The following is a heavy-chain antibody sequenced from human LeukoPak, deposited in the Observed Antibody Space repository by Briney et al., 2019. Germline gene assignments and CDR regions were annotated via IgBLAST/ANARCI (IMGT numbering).Heavy chain of an antibody. J-gene: IGHJ3*02. Sequence: GGSLRLSCAASGFTFSSYSMNCVRQAPGKGLEWVSSISSSSSYIYYADSVKGRFTISRDNAKNSLYLQMNSLRAEDTAVYYCARVVRGYSYGNDAFDIWGQGTMVTVSS. V-gene: IGHV3-21*01. CDR2: ISSSSSYI. D-gene: IGHD5-18*01. CDR1: GFTFSSYS. CDR3: ARVVRGYSYGNDAFDI.